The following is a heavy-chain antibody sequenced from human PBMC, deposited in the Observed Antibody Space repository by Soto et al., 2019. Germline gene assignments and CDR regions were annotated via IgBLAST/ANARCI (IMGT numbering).Heavy chain of an antibody. V-gene: IGHV3-15*01. Sequence: GGSLRLSCAASGFTFSNAWMSWVRQAPGKGLEWVGRIKSKTDGGTTDYDAPVKDRFTISKDDSKNTLNLQIKSLKTEYTAVYYCTTDVSDYVYYFDYWGQGTLVTVSS. CDR2: IKSKTDGGTT. CDR1: GFTFSNAW. D-gene: IGHD4-17*01. J-gene: IGHJ4*02. CDR3: TTDVSDYVYYFDY.